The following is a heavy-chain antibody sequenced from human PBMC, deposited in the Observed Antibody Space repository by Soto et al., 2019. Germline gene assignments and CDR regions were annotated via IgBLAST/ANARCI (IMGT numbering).Heavy chain of an antibody. CDR1: GVSVSGSSC. D-gene: IGHD3-3*01. CDR2: IFYNGTT. J-gene: IGHJ6*02. CDR3: ARDSRLFQRPSPNRYFYPVMDV. Sequence: SETLSLTCTVSGVSVSGSSCWTWIRQAPGKGLEWIGCIFYNGTTNYNPSLRSPVTISVDTSKNQFSLKVTSVTAADTAVYWCARDSRLFQRPSPNRYFYPVMDVWGQGTQVTVTS. V-gene: IGHV4-61*01.